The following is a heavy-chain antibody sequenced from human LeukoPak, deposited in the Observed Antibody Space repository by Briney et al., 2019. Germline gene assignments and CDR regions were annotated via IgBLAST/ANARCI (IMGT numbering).Heavy chain of an antibody. CDR1: GYSFTSYW. Sequence: GESLKISCKGSGYSFTSYWIGWVRQMPGKGLEWMGIIYPWDSDTRYSPSLQGQVIISADKSISTAYLQWSSLKASDTAMYYCARPLDYYDSSGYYGAFDIWGQGTMVTVSS. D-gene: IGHD3-22*01. CDR2: IYPWDSDT. J-gene: IGHJ3*02. V-gene: IGHV5-51*03. CDR3: ARPLDYYDSSGYYGAFDI.